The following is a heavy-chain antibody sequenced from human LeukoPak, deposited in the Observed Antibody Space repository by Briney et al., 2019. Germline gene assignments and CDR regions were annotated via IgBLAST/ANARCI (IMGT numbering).Heavy chain of an antibody. Sequence: PSETLSLTCAVSGGSVSNDNCYWGWIRQSPGKGLEWVGSIHYSGSTYYNPSLNNRVTTSVDTSKNQFSLKLTSVTAADTAMYYCVRRLGYFGYWGQGALVTVSS. D-gene: IGHD3-16*01. CDR1: GGSVSNDNCY. V-gene: IGHV4-39*01. CDR2: IHYSGST. J-gene: IGHJ4*02. CDR3: VRRLGYFGY.